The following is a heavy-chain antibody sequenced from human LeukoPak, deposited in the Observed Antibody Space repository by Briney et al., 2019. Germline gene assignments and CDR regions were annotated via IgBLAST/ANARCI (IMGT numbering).Heavy chain of an antibody. CDR2: INHSGST. CDR3: ARAGPIFWSGYYKYYFDY. CDR1: GGPFSGYY. Sequence: SETLSLTCAVYGGPFSGYYWSWIRQPPGKGLEWIGEINHSGSTNYNPSLKSRVTISVDTSKNQFSLKLSSVTAADTAVYYCARAGPIFWSGYYKYYFDYWGQGTLVTVSS. D-gene: IGHD3-3*01. V-gene: IGHV4-34*01. J-gene: IGHJ4*02.